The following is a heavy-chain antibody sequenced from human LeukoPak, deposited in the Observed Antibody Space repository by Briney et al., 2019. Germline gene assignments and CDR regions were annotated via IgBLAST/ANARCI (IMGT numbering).Heavy chain of an antibody. D-gene: IGHD2-15*01. Sequence: SVKVSCKASGGAFSSYAISWVRQAPGQGLEWMGGIIPIFGTANYAQKFQGRVTITTDESTSTAYMELSSLRSEDTAVYYCASYCSGGSCLFDYWGQGTLVTVSS. CDR3: ASYCSGGSCLFDY. V-gene: IGHV1-69*05. J-gene: IGHJ4*02. CDR2: IIPIFGTA. CDR1: GGAFSSYA.